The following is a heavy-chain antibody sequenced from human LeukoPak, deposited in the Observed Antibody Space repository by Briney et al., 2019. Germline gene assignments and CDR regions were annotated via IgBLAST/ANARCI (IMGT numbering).Heavy chain of an antibody. CDR2: INPNRGGT. Sequence: ASVKDSFKASGYTFTGHHMHWLQQAPRQALEWMGRINPNRGGTNYAQKFQGRVTMTRDTSISTAYMELSMLRSDDTAVYYCARADCSSTSCLNAFDIWGQGTMVTVSS. V-gene: IGHV1-2*06. CDR3: ARADCSSTSCLNAFDI. D-gene: IGHD2-2*01. J-gene: IGHJ3*02. CDR1: GYTFTGHH.